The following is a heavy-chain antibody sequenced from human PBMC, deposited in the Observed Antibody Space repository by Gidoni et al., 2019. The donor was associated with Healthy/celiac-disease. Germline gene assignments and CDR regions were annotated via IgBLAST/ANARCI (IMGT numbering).Heavy chain of an antibody. Sequence: EVPLLESGGGLVQPGGSLRLSCAASGFTFSSYAMSWVRQAPGKGLELVAAISGSGGSTYYADAVKGRFTISRDNSKNTLYLQMNSLRAEDTAVYYCAKDASAYSPNWFDPWGQGTLGTVSS. CDR2: ISGSGGST. D-gene: IGHD1-26*01. J-gene: IGHJ5*02. CDR3: AKDASAYSPNWFDP. CDR1: GFTFSSYA. V-gene: IGHV3-23*01.